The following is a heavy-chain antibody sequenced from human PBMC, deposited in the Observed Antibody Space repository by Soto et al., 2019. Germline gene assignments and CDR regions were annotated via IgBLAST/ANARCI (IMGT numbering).Heavy chain of an antibody. D-gene: IGHD1-7*01. CDR1: GFTFSSYS. V-gene: IGHV3-21*01. J-gene: IGHJ6*03. CDR2: ISSSSSYI. Sequence: EVQLVESGGGLVKPGGSLRLSCAASGFTFSSYSMNWVRQAPGKGLEWVSSISSSSSYIYYADSVKGRFTISRDNAKNSLYLQMNSLRAEDTAVYYCARAALPNWNYHPNPYYYYYYMDVWGKGTTVTVSS. CDR3: ARAALPNWNYHPNPYYYYYYMDV.